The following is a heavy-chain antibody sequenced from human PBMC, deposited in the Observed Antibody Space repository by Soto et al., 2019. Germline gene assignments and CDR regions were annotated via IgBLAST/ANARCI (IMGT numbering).Heavy chain of an antibody. CDR1: GFTSSSYA. V-gene: IGHV3-30-3*01. CDR2: ISYDGSNK. J-gene: IGHJ6*02. CDR3: ARIRFPPGITKDGMDV. D-gene: IGHD3-3*01. Sequence: PGGSLRLSCAASGFTSSSYAMHWVRQAPGKGLEWVAVISYDGSNKYYADSVKGRFTISRDNSKNTLYLQTNSLRAEDTAVYYCARIRFPPGITKDGMDVWGQGTTVTVSS.